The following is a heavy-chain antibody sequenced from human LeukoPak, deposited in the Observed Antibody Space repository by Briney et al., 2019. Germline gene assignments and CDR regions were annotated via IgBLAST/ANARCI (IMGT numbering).Heavy chain of an antibody. V-gene: IGHV4-59*01. D-gene: IGHD5-12*01. Sequence: SETLSLTCTVSGGSINNYYWSWIRQPPGKGLEWIGYIYYSGSANYNPSLKSRVTISIDTSKNEFSLKLSSVTAADTAVYYCAGRYRSGMDVWGQGTTVTVSS. CDR2: IYYSGSA. CDR1: GGSINNYY. CDR3: AGRYRSGMDV. J-gene: IGHJ6*02.